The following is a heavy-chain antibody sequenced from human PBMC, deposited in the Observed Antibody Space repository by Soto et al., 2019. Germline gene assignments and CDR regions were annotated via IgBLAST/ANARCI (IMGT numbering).Heavy chain of an antibody. D-gene: IGHD2-2*01. CDR2: IYYSGST. CDR3: ACWSTVQPYYFDY. CDR1: GGSISSGGYY. V-gene: IGHV4-31*03. J-gene: IGHJ4*02. Sequence: SETLSLTCTVSGGSISSGGYYWSWIRQHPGKGLEWIGYIYYSGSTYYNPSLKSRVTISVDTSKNQFSLKLSSVTAADTAVYYCACWSTVQPYYFDYWGQGTLVTVSS.